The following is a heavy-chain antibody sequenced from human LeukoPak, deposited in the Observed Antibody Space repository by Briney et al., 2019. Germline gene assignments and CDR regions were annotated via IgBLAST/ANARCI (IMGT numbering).Heavy chain of an antibody. CDR3: ARDISGSQGGAFDI. V-gene: IGHV3-21*01. CDR1: GFTFSSYA. D-gene: IGHD6-19*01. CDR2: ISSSSSYI. Sequence: PGGSLRLSCAASGFTFSSYAMSWVRQAPGKGLEWVSSISSSSSYIYYADSVKGRFTISRDNARNSLFLQMNSLRVEDTAVFYCARDISGSQGGAFDIWGQGTMVTVSS. J-gene: IGHJ3*02.